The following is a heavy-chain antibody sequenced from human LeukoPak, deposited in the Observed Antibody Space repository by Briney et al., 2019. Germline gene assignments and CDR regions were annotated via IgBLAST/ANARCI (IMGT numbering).Heavy chain of an antibody. CDR3: ARGRNCSSTSCYYIDY. V-gene: IGHV4-34*01. CDR2: INHSGST. D-gene: IGHD2-2*01. J-gene: IGHJ4*02. CDR1: GGSFSGYY. Sequence: SETLSLTCAVHGGSFSGYYWSWIRQPPGKGLEWIGEINHSGSTNYNPSLKSRVTISVDTSKNQFSLKLSSVTAADTAVYYCARGRNCSSTSCYYIDYWGQGTLVTVSS.